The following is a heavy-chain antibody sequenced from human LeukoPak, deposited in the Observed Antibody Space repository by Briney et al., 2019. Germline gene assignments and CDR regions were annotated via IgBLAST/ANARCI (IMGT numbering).Heavy chain of an antibody. J-gene: IGHJ4*02. CDR1: GFTFSYYA. D-gene: IGHD3-22*01. CDR2: ISSNGGST. Sequence: GGSLRLSCSASGFTFSYYAMHWVRQAAGKGLEFVSGISSNGGSTYYADSLKGRFTVSRDNSNNTLYLQMSSLRAEDTAIYYCAKGPTYDSLPYYFDYWGQGTLVTVSS. V-gene: IGHV3-64D*09. CDR3: AKGPTYDSLPYYFDY.